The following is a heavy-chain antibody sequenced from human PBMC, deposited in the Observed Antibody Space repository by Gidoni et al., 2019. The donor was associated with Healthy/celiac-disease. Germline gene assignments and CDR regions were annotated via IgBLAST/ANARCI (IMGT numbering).Heavy chain of an antibody. V-gene: IGHV3-30*18. J-gene: IGHJ4*02. D-gene: IGHD1-26*01. Sequence: QVQLVESGGGVVQPGRSLRLSCAASVFTFSSYGMHWGRQAPGKGLEWVEVISYDGSNKYYADSVKGRFTISRDNSKNTLYLQMNSLRAEDTAVYYCAKDLEGGDSGSTGGDYWGQGTLVTVSS. CDR1: VFTFSSYG. CDR2: ISYDGSNK. CDR3: AKDLEGGDSGSTGGDY.